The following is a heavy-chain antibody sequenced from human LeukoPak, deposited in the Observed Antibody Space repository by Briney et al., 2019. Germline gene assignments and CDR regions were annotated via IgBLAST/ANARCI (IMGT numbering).Heavy chain of an antibody. CDR2: IKSKTDGGTT. Sequence: GGSLRLSCAATGFTFSNAWMSWVRQAPGKGLEWVGRIKSKTDGGTTNYAAPVKGRFTISRDDSKNTLYLQMNSLKTEDTAVYCCTTYDFWSGYYMGPWYYYYYMDVWGKGTTVTVSS. CDR3: TTYDFWSGYYMGPWYYYYYMDV. CDR1: GFTFSNAW. J-gene: IGHJ6*03. D-gene: IGHD3-3*01. V-gene: IGHV3-15*01.